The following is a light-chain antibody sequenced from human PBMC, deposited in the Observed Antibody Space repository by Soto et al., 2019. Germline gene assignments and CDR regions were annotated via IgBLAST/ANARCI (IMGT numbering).Light chain of an antibody. CDR1: QGISSY. CDR3: QQYYSYPPT. J-gene: IGKJ4*01. CDR2: AAS. Sequence: AIRMTQSPSSLSASTGDRVTITCRAIQGISSYLAWYQQKPGKAPKLLIYAASTLQSGVPSRFSGSGSGTDFTLTISCLQSEDFATYYWQQYYSYPPTFGGGTKVEIK. V-gene: IGKV1-8*01.